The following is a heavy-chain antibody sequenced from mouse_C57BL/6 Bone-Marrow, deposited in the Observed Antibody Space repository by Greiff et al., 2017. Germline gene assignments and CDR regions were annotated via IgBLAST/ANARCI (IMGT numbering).Heavy chain of an antibody. CDR1: GYTFTSYW. V-gene: IGHV1-7*01. CDR2: INPSSGYT. CDR3: ARGHFITTVVATVDYAMDY. Sequence: QVQLKESGAELAKPGASVKLSCKASGYTFTSYWMHWVKQRPGQGLEWIGYINPSSGYTKYNQKFKDKATLTADKSSSTAYMQLSSLTYEDSAVYYCARGHFITTVVATVDYAMDYWGQGTSVTVSS. J-gene: IGHJ4*01. D-gene: IGHD1-1*01.